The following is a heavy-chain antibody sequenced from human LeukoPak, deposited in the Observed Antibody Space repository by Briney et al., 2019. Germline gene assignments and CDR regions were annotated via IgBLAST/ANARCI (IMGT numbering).Heavy chain of an antibody. CDR2: ISSSSSTI. J-gene: IGHJ6*03. V-gene: IGHV3-48*01. D-gene: IGHD3-10*01. CDR3: ARDRGFGELYMDV. Sequence: GGSLRLSCAASGFTFSTYSMNWVRQAPGKGLEWVSYISSSSSTIYYADSVKGRFTISRDNAKNSLYLQMNSLRAEDTAVYYRARDRGFGELYMDVWGKGTTVTVSS. CDR1: GFTFSTYS.